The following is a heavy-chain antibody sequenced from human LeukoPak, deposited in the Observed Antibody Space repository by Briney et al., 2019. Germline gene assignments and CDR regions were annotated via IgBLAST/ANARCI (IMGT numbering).Heavy chain of an antibody. CDR2: ISSSSSTI. V-gene: IGHV3-48*01. Sequence: PGGSLRLSCAASGFTFSSYSMNWVRQAPGKGLEWVSYISSSSSTIYYADSVKGRFTISRDNSENTLYLQMNSLRVEDTAIYYCASARVVPDVFDIWGQGTMVTVSS. CDR3: ASARVVPDVFDI. J-gene: IGHJ3*02. D-gene: IGHD2-15*01. CDR1: GFTFSSYS.